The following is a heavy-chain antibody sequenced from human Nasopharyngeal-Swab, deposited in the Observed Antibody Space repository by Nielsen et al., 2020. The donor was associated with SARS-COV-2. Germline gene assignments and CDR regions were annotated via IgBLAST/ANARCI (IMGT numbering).Heavy chain of an antibody. J-gene: IGHJ5*02. Sequence: WIRQPPGKGLEWIGEINHSGSTNYNPSLKSRVTISVDTSKNQFSLKLSSVTAADTAVYYCARGSLRRYCSSTSCYASSWFDPRGQGTLVTVPQ. D-gene: IGHD2-2*01. V-gene: IGHV4-34*01. CDR2: INHSGST. CDR3: ARGSLRRYCSSTSCYASSWFDP.